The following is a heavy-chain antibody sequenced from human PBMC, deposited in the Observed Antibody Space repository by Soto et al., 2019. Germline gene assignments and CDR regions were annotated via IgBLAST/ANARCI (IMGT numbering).Heavy chain of an antibody. CDR1: GGTFSSYA. D-gene: IGHD5-18*01. CDR2: FIPIFGTA. Sequence: VQLVQSGAEVKKPGSSVKVSCKASGGTFSSYAISWVRQAPGQGLEWMGGFIPIFGTANYAQKFQGRVTITADEYTSTAYMELRSLRSEDTAVYYCARGPPSRGGYSYGYIVYWGQGTLVTVSS. V-gene: IGHV1-69*01. J-gene: IGHJ4*02. CDR3: ARGPPSRGGYSYGYIVY.